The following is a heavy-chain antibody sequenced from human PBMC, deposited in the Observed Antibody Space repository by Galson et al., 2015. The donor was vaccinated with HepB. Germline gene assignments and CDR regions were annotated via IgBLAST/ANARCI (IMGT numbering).Heavy chain of an antibody. D-gene: IGHD4-17*01. CDR3: TAVGGHGDFRY. V-gene: IGHV3-15*01. CDR2: IQRKVDGETT. CDR1: GFPFSNTW. J-gene: IGHJ4*02. Sequence: SLRLSCAASGFPFSNTWMSWVRQASGKGLEWVGRIQRKVDGETTDYAAPVKGRFTISRDDSNNTVYMQVSSLKTDDTAVYYCTAVGGHGDFRYRGQGIPVIVSS.